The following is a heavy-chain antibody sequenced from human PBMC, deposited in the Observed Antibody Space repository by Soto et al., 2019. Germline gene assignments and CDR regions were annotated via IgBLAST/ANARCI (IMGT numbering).Heavy chain of an antibody. V-gene: IGHV4-59*01. J-gene: IGHJ4*02. D-gene: IGHD1-1*01. CDR3: ARDPGPTGTPEDYFDY. CDR2: IYYSGRT. Sequence: SESLSLTCTVSAGSISRYYWNWIRQPPGKGLEWIGYIYYSGRTNYNPSLKSRVTISVDTSKNQFSLKLSSVTAADTAVYYCARDPGPTGTPEDYFDYWGQGTLVTVSS. CDR1: AGSISRYY.